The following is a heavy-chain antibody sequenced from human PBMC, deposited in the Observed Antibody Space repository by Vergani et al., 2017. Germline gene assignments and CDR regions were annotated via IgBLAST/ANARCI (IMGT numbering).Heavy chain of an antibody. CDR1: FYSIRNLY. D-gene: IGHD6-19*01. V-gene: IGHV4-59*11. Sequence: QVRLQESGPGLVKPSETLSLTCSVSFYSIRNLYCNWIRQPPGKGLEWIGSIHYSENTNYNPSLKTRVTISVDTSKNQFSLTLTSVTAADPAVYYCASDTHSGQRADRWGQGILVTVTS. CDR3: ASDTHSGQRADR. J-gene: IGHJ5*02. CDR2: IHYSENT.